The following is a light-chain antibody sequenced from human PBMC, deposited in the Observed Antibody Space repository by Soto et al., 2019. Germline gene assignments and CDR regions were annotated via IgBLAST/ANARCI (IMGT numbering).Light chain of an antibody. Sequence: EIVMTQSPATLSVSPGETATLSCRASQSVSTSLAWYQQKPGQAPSLLISGASTRATGVPARFSGSGSETESTLTISSLQSEDFAVYYCQQYNNWWTFGQGTKVEIK. CDR3: QQYNNWWT. CDR2: GAS. CDR1: QSVSTS. J-gene: IGKJ1*01. V-gene: IGKV3-15*01.